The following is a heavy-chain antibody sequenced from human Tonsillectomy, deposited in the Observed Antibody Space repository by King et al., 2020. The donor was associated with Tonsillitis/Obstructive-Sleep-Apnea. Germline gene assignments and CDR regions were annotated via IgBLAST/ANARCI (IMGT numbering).Heavy chain of an antibody. CDR2: INTNTGNP. CDR1: GYTFTNYT. J-gene: IGHJ2*01. V-gene: IGHV7-4-1*02. D-gene: IGHD2-2*02. Sequence: VQLEESGSELKKPGASVTVSCKASGYTFTNYTMNWVRQAPGQGLEWVGWINTNTGNPTYAQGFTGRFVFSLDTSVSTAYLQISSLKAEDTAVYYCARGGCCSSSSCYNWYFDLWGRGTLVTVSS. CDR3: ARGGCCSSSSCYNWYFDL.